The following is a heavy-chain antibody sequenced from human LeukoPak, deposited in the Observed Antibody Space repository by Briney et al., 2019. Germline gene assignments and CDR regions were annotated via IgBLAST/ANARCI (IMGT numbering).Heavy chain of an antibody. D-gene: IGHD2/OR15-2a*01. J-gene: IGHJ6*02. CDR2: IWYDGSNK. V-gene: IGHV3-33*01. CDR1: GFTFSSYG. CDR3: ARDAEFLSVTYYYYGMDV. Sequence: PGRSLRLSCAASGFTFSSYGMHWVRQAPGKRLEWVAVIWYDGSNKYYADSVKGRFTISRDNSKNTLYLQMNSLRAEDTAVYYCARDAEFLSVTYYYYGMDVWGQGTTVTVSS.